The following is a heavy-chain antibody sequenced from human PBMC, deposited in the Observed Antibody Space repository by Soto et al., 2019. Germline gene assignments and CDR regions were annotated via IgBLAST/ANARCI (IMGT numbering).Heavy chain of an antibody. CDR3: ARVYPSDTRYGYVGNNWFDP. Sequence: QVQLVQSGAEVKKPGASVKVSCKASGYTFTSYYMHWVRQAPGQGLEWMGIINPSGGSTSYAQKFHGRVTMTRDTSTRTVYMELSSLRSEDTAVYYCARVYPSDTRYGYVGNNWFDPWGQGTLVTVSS. CDR2: INPSGGST. V-gene: IGHV1-46*03. CDR1: GYTFTSYY. J-gene: IGHJ5*02. D-gene: IGHD5-18*01.